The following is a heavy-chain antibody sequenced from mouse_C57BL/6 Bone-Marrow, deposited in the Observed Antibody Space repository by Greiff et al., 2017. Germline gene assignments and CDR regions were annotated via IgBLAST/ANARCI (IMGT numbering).Heavy chain of an antibody. V-gene: IGHV1-69*01. CDR1: GYTFTSYW. CDR2: IDPSSSYT. D-gene: IGHD1-1*01. J-gene: IGHJ1*03. Sequence: QVQLQQPGAELVMPGASVKLSCKASGYTFTSYWMHWVKPRPGQGLEWIGEIDPSSSYTNYNQKFKGKSTLTVAKSSSTAYMQLRSLTSEDSAVYYCASTTVVAHWYFDVWGTGTTVTVSS. CDR3: ASTTVVAHWYFDV.